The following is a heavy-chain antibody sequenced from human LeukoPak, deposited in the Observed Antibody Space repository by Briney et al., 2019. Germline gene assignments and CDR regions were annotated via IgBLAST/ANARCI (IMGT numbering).Heavy chain of an antibody. V-gene: IGHV1-69*04. J-gene: IGHJ6*03. D-gene: IGHD3-3*01. CDR2: IIPILGIA. CDR3: ATGSGDFWSGYYAVDYYYYMDV. Sequence: ASVKVSCKASGYTFTGYYMHWVRQAPGQGLEWMGRIIPILGIANYAQKFQGRVTMTEDTSTDTAYMELSSLRSEDTAVYYCATGSGDFWSGYYAVDYYYYMDVWGKGTTVTVSS. CDR1: GYTFTGYY.